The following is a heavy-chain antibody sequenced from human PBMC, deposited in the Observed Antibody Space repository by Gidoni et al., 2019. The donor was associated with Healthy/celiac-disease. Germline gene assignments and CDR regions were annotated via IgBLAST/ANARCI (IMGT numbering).Heavy chain of an antibody. CDR1: GGSISSSSYY. Sequence: QLQLQESGPGLVKPSETLSLTCTVSGGSISSSSYYWGWIRQPPGKGLEWIGSIYYSGSTYYNPSLKSRVTISVDTSKNQFSLKLSSVTAADTAVYYCARRMEWEPSALDIWGQGTMVTVSS. CDR2: IYYSGST. D-gene: IGHD1-26*01. J-gene: IGHJ3*02. CDR3: ARRMEWEPSALDI. V-gene: IGHV4-39*01.